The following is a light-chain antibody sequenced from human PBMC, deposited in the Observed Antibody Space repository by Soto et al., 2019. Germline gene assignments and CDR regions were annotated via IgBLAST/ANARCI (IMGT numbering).Light chain of an antibody. J-gene: IGLJ1*01. CDR2: EVN. V-gene: IGLV2-8*01. CDR1: SRDVGGYDF. Sequence: SALTQPPSASGSPGRSVTISCTGTSRDVGGYDFVSWYQQHPGKAPKLVIFEVNKRPSGVPDRFSGSKSGNTASLTVSGLQAEDEADYYCSSYAGSNNFNVFGTGTKLTVL. CDR3: SSYAGSNNFNV.